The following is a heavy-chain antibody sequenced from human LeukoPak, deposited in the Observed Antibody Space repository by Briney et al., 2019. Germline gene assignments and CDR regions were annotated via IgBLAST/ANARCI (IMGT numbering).Heavy chain of an antibody. CDR2: ISGSGGST. V-gene: IGHV3-23*01. D-gene: IGHD1-26*01. CDR3: AKQVGAINDAFDI. J-gene: IGHJ3*02. Sequence: GGSLRLSCAGSGFTFNYYEMHWVRQAPGKGLEWVSAISGSGGSTYYADSVKGRFTISRDNSKNTLYLQMNSLRAEDTAVYYCAKQVGAINDAFDIWGQGTMVTVSS. CDR1: GFTFNYYE.